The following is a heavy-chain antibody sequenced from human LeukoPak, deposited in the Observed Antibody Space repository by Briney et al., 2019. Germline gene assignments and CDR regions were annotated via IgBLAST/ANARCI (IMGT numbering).Heavy chain of an antibody. CDR2: ISYDGSNK. Sequence: GGSLRLSCAASGFTFSSYAMHWVRQAPGKGLEWVAVISYDGSNKYYADSVKGRFTISRDNSKNTLYLQMNSLRAEDTAGYYCARGSWVSSPDAFDIWGQGTMVTVSS. CDR1: GFTFSSYA. CDR3: ARGSWVSSPDAFDI. V-gene: IGHV3-30*04. J-gene: IGHJ3*02. D-gene: IGHD6-13*01.